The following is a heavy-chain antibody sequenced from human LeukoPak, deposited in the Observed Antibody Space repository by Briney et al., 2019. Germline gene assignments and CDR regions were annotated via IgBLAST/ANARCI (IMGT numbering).Heavy chain of an antibody. CDR1: GGSISSYY. CDR3: ARAMYYYDSSGYTPDAFDI. V-gene: IGHV4-4*07. J-gene: IGHJ3*02. CDR2: AYTSGNT. D-gene: IGHD3-22*01. Sequence: PSETLSLTCTVSGGSISSYYWSWIRQPAGKGLEWIGRAYTSGNTTYNPSLKSRVTMSVDTSKNQFSLKLSSVTAADTAVYYCARAMYYYDSSGYTPDAFDIWGQGTMVTVSS.